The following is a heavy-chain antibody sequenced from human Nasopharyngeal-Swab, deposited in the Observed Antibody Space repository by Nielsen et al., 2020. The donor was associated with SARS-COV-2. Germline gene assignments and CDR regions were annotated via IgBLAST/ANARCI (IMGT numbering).Heavy chain of an antibody. J-gene: IGHJ6*02. V-gene: IGHV1-8*01. Sequence: ASVKVSCKASGYTFTSYDINWVRQATGQGLEWMGWMNPNSGNTGYAQKFQGRVTMTRNTSISTAYMELSSLRSEDTAVYYCARDKLRHYYGSGSYYYYYGMDVWGQGTTVTVSS. CDR2: MNPNSGNT. CDR3: ARDKLRHYYGSGSYYYYYGMDV. CDR1: GYTFTSYD. D-gene: IGHD3-10*01.